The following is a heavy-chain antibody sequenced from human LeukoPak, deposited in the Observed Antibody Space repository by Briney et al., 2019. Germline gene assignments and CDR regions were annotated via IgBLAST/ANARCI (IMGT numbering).Heavy chain of an antibody. CDR1: GFTFSSYG. D-gene: IGHD6-25*01. Sequence: GGSLRLSCAASGFTFSSYGMHWVRQAPGKGLEWVAFIRYDGSNKYYADSVKGRFTISRDNSKNTLYLQMNSLRAEDTAVYYCAKIRVSSAGGDYWGQGTLVTVSS. CDR3: AKIRVSSAGGDY. CDR2: IRYDGSNK. V-gene: IGHV3-30*02. J-gene: IGHJ4*02.